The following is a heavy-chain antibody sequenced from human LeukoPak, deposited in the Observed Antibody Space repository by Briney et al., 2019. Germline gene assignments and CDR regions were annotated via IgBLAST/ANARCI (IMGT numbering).Heavy chain of an antibody. J-gene: IGHJ4*02. CDR3: ARDPSSSWSPFDY. D-gene: IGHD6-13*01. V-gene: IGHV1-69*04. CDR2: IIPILGIA. Sequence: SVKVSCKASGGTFSSYAISWVRQAPGQGLEWMGRIIPILGIANYAQKFQGRVTITADKSTSTAYMELSSLRSEDTAVYYCARDPSSSWSPFDYWGQGTLVTVSS. CDR1: GGTFSSYA.